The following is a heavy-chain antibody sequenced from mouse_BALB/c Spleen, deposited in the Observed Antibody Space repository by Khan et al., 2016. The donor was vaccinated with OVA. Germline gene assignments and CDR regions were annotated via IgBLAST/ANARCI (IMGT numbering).Heavy chain of an antibody. CDR2: IYPGSGNT. Sequence: QVQLQQSGAELARPGASVKLSCKASGYTFTDYYINWVKQRTGQGLEWIGEIYPGSGNTYYNEKFKDKATLTADKSSTTAYMQLSSLTSEDSAVYFCARSNYFGYTFAYWGQGTLVTVSA. CDR3: ARSNYFGYTFAY. J-gene: IGHJ3*01. V-gene: IGHV1-77*01. CDR1: GYTFTDYY. D-gene: IGHD1-2*01.